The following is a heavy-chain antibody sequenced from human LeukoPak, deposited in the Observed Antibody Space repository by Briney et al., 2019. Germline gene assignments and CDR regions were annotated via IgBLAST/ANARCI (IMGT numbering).Heavy chain of an antibody. CDR2: INPNDGDT. J-gene: IGHJ4*02. V-gene: IGHV1-2*06. D-gene: IGHD2-15*01. Sequence: ASVKVSFKASGYTFIGYYLHRMRQAPGQGLEWVGRINPNDGDTTYAQSFQGRVTMTRDTSISTAYMELRRLRSDDTAVYYCARDHPDCSGVSCYSWGQGTLVTVTS. CDR3: ARDHPDCSGVSCYS. CDR1: GYTFIGYY.